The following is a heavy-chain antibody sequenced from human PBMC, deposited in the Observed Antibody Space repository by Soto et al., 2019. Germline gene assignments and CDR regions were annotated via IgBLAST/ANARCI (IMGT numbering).Heavy chain of an antibody. V-gene: IGHV3-11*01. CDR3: ARRGYTDGFSHFDY. CDR2: ISGSGTTV. Sequence: GGSLRLSCVDSGFTFSDYCMSWIRQAPGKGLEWVAYISGSGTTVSFADSVKGRFTISRDNAKNSLFLLMDSLRAEDTAVYYCARRGYTDGFSHFDYWGQGTLVTVSS. D-gene: IGHD5-12*01. CDR1: GFTFSDYC. J-gene: IGHJ4*02.